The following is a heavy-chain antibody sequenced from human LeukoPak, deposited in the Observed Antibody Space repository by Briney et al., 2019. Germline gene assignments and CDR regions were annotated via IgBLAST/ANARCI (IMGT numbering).Heavy chain of an antibody. CDR3: ARADYSAWDAFDI. Sequence: SETLSLTCTVSGGSISSGSYYWSWIRQPAGKGLEWIGRIYTSGSTNYNPSLKSRVTISVDTSKNQFSLKLSSVTAADTAVYYCARADYSAWDAFDIWGQGTMVTASS. D-gene: IGHD4-11*01. CDR1: GGSISSGSYY. CDR2: IYTSGST. J-gene: IGHJ3*02. V-gene: IGHV4-61*02.